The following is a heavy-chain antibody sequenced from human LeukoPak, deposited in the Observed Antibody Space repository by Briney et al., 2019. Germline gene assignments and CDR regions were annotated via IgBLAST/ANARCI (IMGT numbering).Heavy chain of an antibody. CDR2: INPNSGGT. D-gene: IGHD2-21*02. CDR1: GYTFTGYY. CDR3: ASICGGDCYSDY. J-gene: IGHJ4*02. Sequence: ASVKVSCKASGYTFTGYYMHWVRQAPGQGLEWMGWINPNSGGTNYAQKFQGRVTMTRDTSTSTVYMELSSLRSEDTAVYYCASICGGDCYSDYWGQGTLVTVSS. V-gene: IGHV1-2*02.